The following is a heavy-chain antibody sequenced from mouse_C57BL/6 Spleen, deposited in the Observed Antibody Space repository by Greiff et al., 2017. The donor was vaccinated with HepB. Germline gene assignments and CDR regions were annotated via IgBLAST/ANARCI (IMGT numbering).Heavy chain of an antibody. D-gene: IGHD1-1*01. CDR3: AGGITTVVAPYAMDY. CDR2: IHTNSGST. Sequence: VQLQQSGAELVKPGASVKLSCKASGYTFTSYWMHWVKQRPGQGLEWIGMIHTNSGSTNYNEKFKSKATLTVDKSSSTAYMHISSLTTEDSAVYYCAGGITTVVAPYAMDYWGQGTSVTVSS. V-gene: IGHV1-64*01. CDR1: GYTFTSYW. J-gene: IGHJ4*01.